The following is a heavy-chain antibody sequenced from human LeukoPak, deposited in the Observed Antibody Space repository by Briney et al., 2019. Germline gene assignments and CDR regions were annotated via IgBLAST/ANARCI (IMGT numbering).Heavy chain of an antibody. Sequence: ASVKVSCKASGYTFTSYGISWVRQAPGQGLEWMGWISAYNGNTNYAQKLQGRVAMTTDTSTSTAYMELRSLRSDDTAVYYCARADYYDSSGYLDYWGQGTLVTVSS. D-gene: IGHD3-22*01. V-gene: IGHV1-18*01. CDR3: ARADYYDSSGYLDY. J-gene: IGHJ4*02. CDR2: ISAYNGNT. CDR1: GYTFTSYG.